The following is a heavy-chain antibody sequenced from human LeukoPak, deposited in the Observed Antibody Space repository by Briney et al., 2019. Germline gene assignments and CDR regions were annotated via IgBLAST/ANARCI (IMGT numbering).Heavy chain of an antibody. D-gene: IGHD6-13*01. V-gene: IGHV3-7*01. CDR3: ARDGVADGLYLDS. CDR1: GFTFSHYW. J-gene: IGHJ4*02. Sequence: GGSLRLSCAPSGFTFSHYWMSWVRQAPGKGLEWVADIIQDGSEKYYVDSVKGRFTISRDNTKNSLSLQMNSLRAEDTAVYFCARDGVADGLYLDSWGQGALVTVSS. CDR2: IIQDGSEK.